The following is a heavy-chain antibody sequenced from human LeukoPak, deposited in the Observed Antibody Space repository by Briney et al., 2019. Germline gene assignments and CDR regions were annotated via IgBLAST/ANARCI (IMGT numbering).Heavy chain of an antibody. CDR3: AMIKEG. Sequence: PGGSLRLSRAAPGFTFSNNWMHWVRHAPGKGLVWVSRINSDGRTTTYADSVKGRFTISRDNAKNTLYLQMNSLRAEDTAVYYCAMIKEGWGQGTLVTVSS. V-gene: IGHV3-74*01. CDR1: GFTFSNNW. D-gene: IGHD3-22*01. CDR2: INSDGRTT. J-gene: IGHJ4*02.